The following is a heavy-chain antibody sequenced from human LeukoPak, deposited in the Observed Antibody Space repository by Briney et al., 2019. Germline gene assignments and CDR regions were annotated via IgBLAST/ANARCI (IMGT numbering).Heavy chain of an antibody. CDR2: IYYSGST. CDR3: ARDSSSWAGHYYYMDV. V-gene: IGHV4-59*01. CDR1: GGSLSSYY. Sequence: SETLSLTCTVSGGSLSSYYWSWIRQPPGKGLEWIGYIYYSGSTNYNPSLKSRVTISVDTSKNQFSLKLSSVTAADTAVYYCARDSSSWAGHYYYMDVWGKGTTVTVSS. J-gene: IGHJ6*03. D-gene: IGHD6-13*01.